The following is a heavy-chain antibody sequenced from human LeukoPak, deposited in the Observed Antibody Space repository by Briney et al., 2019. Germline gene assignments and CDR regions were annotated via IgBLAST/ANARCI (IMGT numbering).Heavy chain of an antibody. CDR2: IYYSGST. CDR1: GGSISSYY. J-gene: IGHJ6*03. CDR3: ARNSSELYYYDTSGYQYYHYMDV. V-gene: IGHV4-59*01. Sequence: SETLSLTCTVSGGSISSYYWNWIRQPPGKGLEGIGHIYYSGSTNYQPSLKSRVTISVDTSKNQFSLKLSSVTAADTAVYYCARNSSELYYYDTSGYQYYHYMDVWGKGTTVTVSS. D-gene: IGHD3-22*01.